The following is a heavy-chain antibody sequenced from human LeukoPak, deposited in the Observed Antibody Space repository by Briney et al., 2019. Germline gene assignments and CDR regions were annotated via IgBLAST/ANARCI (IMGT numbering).Heavy chain of an antibody. V-gene: IGHV4-61*02. CDR1: GGSISSGSYY. CDR2: IYTSGST. J-gene: IGHJ3*02. CDR3: ARVTNHDAFDI. Sequence: PSETLSLTCTVSGGSISSGSYYWSWIRQPAGKGLEWIGRIYTSGSTNYNPSLKSRVTISVDTSKNQFSLKLSSVTAADTAVYYCARVTNHDAFDIWGQGTMVTVSS.